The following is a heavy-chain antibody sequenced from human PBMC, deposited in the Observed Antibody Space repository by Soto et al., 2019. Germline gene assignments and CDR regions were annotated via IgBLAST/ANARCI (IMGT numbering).Heavy chain of an antibody. D-gene: IGHD3-3*01. CDR1: GFTFSSYA. CDR2: ISYDGSNK. V-gene: IGHV3-30-3*01. Sequence: QVQLVESGGGVVQPGRSLRLFCAASGFTFSSYAMHWVRQAPGKGLEWVAVISYDGSNKYYADSVKGRFTISRDNSKNTQYLQMNSLRAEDTAVYYCARGGIHYDFWSTLLDWGQGTLVTVSS. J-gene: IGHJ4*02. CDR3: ARGGIHYDFWSTLLD.